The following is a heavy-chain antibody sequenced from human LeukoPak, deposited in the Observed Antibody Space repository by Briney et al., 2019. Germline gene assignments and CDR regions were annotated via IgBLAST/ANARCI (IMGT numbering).Heavy chain of an antibody. J-gene: IGHJ4*02. Sequence: GGSLRLSCAASGFTFSNYPMGWVRQAPGKGLEWLSAIGEEKSDSSTKSADSVKGRFTISRDNSENTLYLQMDSLTVEDTAVYYCARAGVFSGWDYGGQGVLVTVSS. D-gene: IGHD5/OR15-5a*01. CDR3: ARAGVFSGWDY. CDR2: IGEEKSDSST. CDR1: GFTFSNYP. V-gene: IGHV3-23*01.